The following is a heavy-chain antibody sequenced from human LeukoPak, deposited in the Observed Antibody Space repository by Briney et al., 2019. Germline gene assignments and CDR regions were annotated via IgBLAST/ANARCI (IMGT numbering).Heavy chain of an antibody. V-gene: IGHV4-59*08. J-gene: IGHJ5*02. Sequence: PSETLSLTCTVSGGSTSSYYWSWIRQPPGKGLEWIGYIYYSGSTNYNPSLKSRVTISVDTSKNQFSLKLSSVTAADTAVYYCARHGLDWFDPWGQGTLVTVSS. CDR3: ARHGLDWFDP. D-gene: IGHD5/OR15-5a*01. CDR1: GGSTSSYY. CDR2: IYYSGST.